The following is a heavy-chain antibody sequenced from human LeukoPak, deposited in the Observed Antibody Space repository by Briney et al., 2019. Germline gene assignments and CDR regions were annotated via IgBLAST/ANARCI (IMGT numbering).Heavy chain of an antibody. J-gene: IGHJ6*02. CDR1: GGSISSYY. V-gene: IGHV4-59*01. CDR2: IYYSGST. D-gene: IGHD2-15*01. CDR3: ARDRRYCSGGSCYSPEYYYGMDV. Sequence: SETLSLTCTVSGGSISSYYWSWIRQPPGKGLEWIGYIYYSGSTNYNPSLKSRVTISVDTSKSQFSLKLSSVTAADTAVYYCARDRRYCSGGSCYSPEYYYGMDVWGQGTTVTVSS.